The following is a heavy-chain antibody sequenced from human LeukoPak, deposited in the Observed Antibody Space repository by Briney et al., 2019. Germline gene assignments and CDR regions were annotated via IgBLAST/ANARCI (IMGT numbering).Heavy chain of an antibody. V-gene: IGHV4-4*07. CDR3: ARDSHYYGSGSYFDHYYYYYMDV. CDR2: IYTSGST. CDR1: GGSISSYY. Sequence: SETLSLTCTVSGGSISSYYWSWIRQPAGKGLEWIGRIYTSGSTNYNPSLKSRVTMSVDTPKNQFSLKLSSVTAADTAVYYCARDSHYYGSGSYFDHYYYYYMDVWGKGTTVTISS. D-gene: IGHD3-10*01. J-gene: IGHJ6*03.